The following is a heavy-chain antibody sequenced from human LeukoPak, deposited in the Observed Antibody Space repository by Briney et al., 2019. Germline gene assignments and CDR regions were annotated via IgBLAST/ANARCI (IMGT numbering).Heavy chain of an antibody. Sequence: GESLKISCKGSGYSFTSYWIGWVRQMPGKGLEWMGIIYPGDSDTRYSPSFQGQVTISADKSNSTAYLQWSSLKASDTAMYYCARARRAIATRPAAFDIWGQGTMVTVSS. CDR2: IYPGDSDT. D-gene: IGHD6-6*01. CDR3: ARARRAIATRPAAFDI. V-gene: IGHV5-51*01. CDR1: GYSFTSYW. J-gene: IGHJ3*02.